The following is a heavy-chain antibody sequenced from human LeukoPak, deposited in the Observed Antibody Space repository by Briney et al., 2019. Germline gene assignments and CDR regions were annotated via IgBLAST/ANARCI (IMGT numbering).Heavy chain of an antibody. J-gene: IGHJ5*02. D-gene: IGHD6-13*01. V-gene: IGHV4-39*01. CDR1: GGSISSSSYY. Sequence: SETPSLACTVSGGSISSSSYYWGWIRQPPGKGLEWIGSIYYSGSTYYNPSLKSRVTISVDTSKNQFSLKLSSVTAADTAVYYCARLHRFIAAARMNWFDPWGQGTLVTVSS. CDR3: ARLHRFIAAARMNWFDP. CDR2: IYYSGST.